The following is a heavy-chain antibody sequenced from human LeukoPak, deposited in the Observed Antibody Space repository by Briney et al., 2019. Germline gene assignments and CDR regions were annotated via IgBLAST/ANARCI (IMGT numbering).Heavy chain of an antibody. CDR2: INPNSGGT. CDR1: GYTFTGYY. D-gene: IGHD3-10*01. Sequence: ASVKVSCKASGYTFTGYYMHWVRQAPGQGLEWMGWINPNSGGTNYAQKFQGRVTMTRDTSISTAYMELSRLRSDDTAVYYCARVDMVRGVITLDYWGQGTLVTVSP. CDR3: ARVDMVRGVITLDY. V-gene: IGHV1-2*02. J-gene: IGHJ4*02.